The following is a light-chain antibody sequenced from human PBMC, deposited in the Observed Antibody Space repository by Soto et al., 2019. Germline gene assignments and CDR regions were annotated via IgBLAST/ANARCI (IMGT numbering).Light chain of an antibody. J-gene: IGKJ5*01. Sequence: DIQMTQSPSSLSASVGDRVTITCRASEGINGHLSWYQQQPGKAPKLLIYGASSLQNGVPSRFRGGGSGTDFTLIITNLQPEDFATYYCQQSYTALSITFGQGTRLEIK. CDR3: QQSYTALSIT. V-gene: IGKV1-39*01. CDR1: EGINGH. CDR2: GAS.